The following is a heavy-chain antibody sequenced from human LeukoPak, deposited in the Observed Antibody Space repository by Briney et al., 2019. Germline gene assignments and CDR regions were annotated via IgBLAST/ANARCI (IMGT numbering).Heavy chain of an antibody. V-gene: IGHV3-23*01. D-gene: IGHD5-18*01. CDR2: ISGSGGST. J-gene: IGHJ4*02. CDR3: AKDEGTGYNYGDFDY. CDR1: GFTVNSNY. Sequence: GGSLRLSCAASGFTVNSNYMSWVRQAPGKGLEWVSVISGSGGSTYYADSVKGRFTISRDNSKNTLYMQMNSLRAEDTAVYYCAKDEGTGYNYGDFDYWGQGTLVTVSS.